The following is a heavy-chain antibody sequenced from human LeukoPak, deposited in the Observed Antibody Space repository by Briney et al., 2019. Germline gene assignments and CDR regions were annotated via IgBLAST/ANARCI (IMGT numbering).Heavy chain of an antibody. D-gene: IGHD1-26*01. CDR1: GYTFTSYY. CDR2: INPNSGGT. Sequence: ASVKVSCKASGYTFTSYYMHWVRQAPGQGLEWMGWINPNSGGTSYAQKFQGRVTMTRDTSTSTVYMELSSLRSEDTAVYYCAGSGSYYLFGYWGQGTLVTVSS. V-gene: IGHV1-46*01. CDR3: AGSGSYYLFGY. J-gene: IGHJ4*02.